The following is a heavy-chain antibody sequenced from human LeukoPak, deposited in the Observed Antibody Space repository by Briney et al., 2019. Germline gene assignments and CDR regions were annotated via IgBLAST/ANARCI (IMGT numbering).Heavy chain of an antibody. Sequence: GGSLRLSCAASGFTFSSYAMSWVRQPPGKGLEWVSHISGSRITTYYADSVKGRFTISRDNSKNTLYLQMNSLRAEDTAVYYCARGTSYSPNWFDPWGQGTLVTVSS. CDR3: ARGTSYSPNWFDP. J-gene: IGHJ5*02. CDR2: ISGSRITT. D-gene: IGHD2-2*01. V-gene: IGHV3-23*01. CDR1: GFTFSSYA.